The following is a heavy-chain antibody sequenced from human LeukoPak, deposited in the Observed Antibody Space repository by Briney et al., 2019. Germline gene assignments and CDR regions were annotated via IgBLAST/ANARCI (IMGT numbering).Heavy chain of an antibody. CDR3: ARGPLGYCSSTSCYADYYYYYYMDV. V-gene: IGHV3-7*01. CDR2: IKQDGSEK. J-gene: IGHJ6*03. Sequence: GGSLRLSCAASGFTFSSYWMSWVRQAPGKGLEWVANIKQDGSEKYYLDSVKGRFTISRDNAKNSLYLQMNSLRAEDTAVYYCARGPLGYCSSTSCYADYYYYYYMDVWGKGTTVTISS. D-gene: IGHD2-2*01. CDR1: GFTFSSYW.